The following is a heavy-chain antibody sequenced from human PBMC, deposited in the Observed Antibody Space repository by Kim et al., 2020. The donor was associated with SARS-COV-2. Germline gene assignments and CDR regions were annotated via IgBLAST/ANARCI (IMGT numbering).Heavy chain of an antibody. V-gene: IGHV4-59*01. Sequence: THYTPPLKVRVTISVAPSKNRFSLKLRSVTAADTAVYYCAGETTVTSLFDSWGQGTLVTVSS. CDR2: T. J-gene: IGHJ4*02. CDR3: AGETTVTSLFDS. D-gene: IGHD4-17*01.